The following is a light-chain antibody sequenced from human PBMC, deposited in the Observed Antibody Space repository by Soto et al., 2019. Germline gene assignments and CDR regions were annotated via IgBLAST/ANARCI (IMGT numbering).Light chain of an antibody. CDR1: SSNIGSYNL. Sequence: QSALTQPASVSGSPGQSITISCTGTSSNIGSYNLVSWYQQHPGKAPKFMIYEGTKRPSGVSNRFSGSKSGNTASLTISGLQAEDEADYYCCSYAGSSTWVFGGGTMLTVL. V-gene: IGLV2-23*01. J-gene: IGLJ3*02. CDR3: CSYAGSSTWV. CDR2: EGT.